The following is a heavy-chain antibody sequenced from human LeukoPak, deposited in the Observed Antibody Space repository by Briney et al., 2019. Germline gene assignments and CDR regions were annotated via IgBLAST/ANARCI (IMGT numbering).Heavy chain of an antibody. J-gene: IGHJ6*02. D-gene: IGHD1-1*01. CDR1: GGSFSGYY. Sequence: SETLSLTCAAYGGSFSGYYWSWIRQPPGKGLEWIGEINHSGSTNYNPSLKSRVTISVDTSKNQFSLKLSSVTAADTAVYYCARGRRRTAIPSPYYYYGMNVWGQGTTVTVSS. CDR2: INHSGST. CDR3: ARGRRRTAIPSPYYYYGMNV. V-gene: IGHV4-34*01.